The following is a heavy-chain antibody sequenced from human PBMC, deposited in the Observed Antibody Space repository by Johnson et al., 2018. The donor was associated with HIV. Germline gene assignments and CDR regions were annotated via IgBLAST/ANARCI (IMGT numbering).Heavy chain of an antibody. CDR1: GFTFSNAW. CDR2: IKSKTDGGTT. Sequence: VQLVESGGGLVKPGGSLRLSCAASGFTFSNAWMSWVRQAPGKGLEWVGRIKSKTDGGTTDYAAPVKGRFTISRDDSKNTLYLQMNSLRAEDTAVYYCAKIAVAGTYHDAFDIWGQGIMVTVS. J-gene: IGHJ3*02. CDR3: AKIAVAGTYHDAFDI. V-gene: IGHV3-15*01. D-gene: IGHD6-19*01.